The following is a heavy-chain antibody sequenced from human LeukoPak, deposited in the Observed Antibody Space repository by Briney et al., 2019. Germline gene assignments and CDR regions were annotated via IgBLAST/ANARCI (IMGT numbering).Heavy chain of an antibody. Sequence: GGSLRLSCVASGVTLSNYAMSWARQAPGKGLEWVSGISSSGSGGNTYYADSVKGRFTISRDNSKNTLYLQMNSLRAEDTAVYYCATSPTTTPRDYWGQGTLVTVSS. J-gene: IGHJ4*02. CDR2: ISSSGSGGNT. V-gene: IGHV3-23*01. D-gene: IGHD1-26*01. CDR3: ATSPTTTPRDY. CDR1: GVTLSNYA.